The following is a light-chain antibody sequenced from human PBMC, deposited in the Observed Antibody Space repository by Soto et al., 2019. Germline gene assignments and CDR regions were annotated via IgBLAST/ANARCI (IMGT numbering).Light chain of an antibody. CDR1: QSVSSY. Sequence: EIVLTQSPATLSLSPGERATLSCRASQSVSSYLAWYQQKPSQAPRLLIYDASNRATGIPARFSGSGSGTDVTLTIRSLEPEDFAVYYCQQRSNWYTFGQGTKLEIK. V-gene: IGKV3-11*01. CDR2: DAS. CDR3: QQRSNWYT. J-gene: IGKJ2*01.